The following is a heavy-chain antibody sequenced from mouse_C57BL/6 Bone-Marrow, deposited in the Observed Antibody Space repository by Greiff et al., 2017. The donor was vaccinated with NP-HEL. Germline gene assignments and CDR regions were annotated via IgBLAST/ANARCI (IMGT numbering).Heavy chain of an antibody. J-gene: IGHJ3*01. CDR2: ISGGGGNT. V-gene: IGHV5-9*01. CDR1: GFTFSSYT. CDR3: ARLYYYGSRVAY. D-gene: IGHD1-1*01. Sequence: EVQVVESGGGLVKPGGSLKLSCAASGFTFSSYTMSWVRQTPEKRLEWVATISGGGGNTYYPDSVKGRFTISRDNAKNTLYLQMSSLRSEDTALYYCARLYYYGSRVAYWGKGTLVTVSA.